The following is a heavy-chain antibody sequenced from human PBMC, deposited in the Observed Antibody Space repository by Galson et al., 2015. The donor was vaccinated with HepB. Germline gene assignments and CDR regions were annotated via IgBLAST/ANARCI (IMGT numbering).Heavy chain of an antibody. CDR3: TTRPGDGSGSYYALL. CDR1: GFTFSNAW. CDR2: IKSKTDGGTT. D-gene: IGHD3-10*01. J-gene: IGHJ4*02. V-gene: IGHV3-15*07. Sequence: SLRLSCAASGFTFSNAWMNWVRQAPGKGLEWVGRIKSKTDGGTTDYAAPVKGRFTISRDDSKNTLYLQMNSLKTEDTAVYYCTTRPGDGSGSYYALLWGQGTLVTVSS.